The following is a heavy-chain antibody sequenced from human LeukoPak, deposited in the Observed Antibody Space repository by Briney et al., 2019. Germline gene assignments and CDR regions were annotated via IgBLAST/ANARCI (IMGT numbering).Heavy chain of an antibody. CDR1: GFTFSSYS. V-gene: IGHV3-48*04. CDR3: ARDDDSSGYYLIPFDY. CDR2: ISSSSSTI. D-gene: IGHD3-22*01. J-gene: IGHJ4*02. Sequence: GRSLRLSCAASGFTFSSYSMNWVRQAPGKGLEWGSYISSSSSTIYYADSVKGRFTISRDNAKNSLYLQMNSLRAEDTAVYYCARDDDSSGYYLIPFDYWGQGTLVAVSS.